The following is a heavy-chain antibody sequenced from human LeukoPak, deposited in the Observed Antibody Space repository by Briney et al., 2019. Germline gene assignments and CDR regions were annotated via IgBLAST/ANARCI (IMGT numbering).Heavy chain of an antibody. CDR3: AREDGDGSGSYSPHFDY. D-gene: IGHD3-10*01. Sequence: SQTLSLTCTVSGGSISSGDYYWSWIRQPPGKGLEWIGYIYYSGSTYYNPSLKSRVTISVDTSKNQFSLKLSSVTAADTAVYYCAREDGDGSGSYSPHFDYWGQGTLVTVSS. J-gene: IGHJ4*02. CDR2: IYYSGST. V-gene: IGHV4-30-4*01. CDR1: GGSISSGDYY.